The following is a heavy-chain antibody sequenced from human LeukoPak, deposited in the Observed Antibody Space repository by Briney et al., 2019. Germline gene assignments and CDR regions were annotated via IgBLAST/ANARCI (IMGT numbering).Heavy chain of an antibody. CDR2: INHSGST. J-gene: IGHJ4*02. CDR1: GGSFSGYY. V-gene: IGHV4-34*01. D-gene: IGHD2-15*01. CDR3: AVGGGWPTFDY. Sequence: PSETLSLTCAVYGGSFSGYYWSWIRQPPGKGLEWIGEINHSGSTNYNPSLKSRVTISVDTSKNQFSLKLSSVTAADTAVYYCAVGGGWPTFDYWGQGTLVTVSS.